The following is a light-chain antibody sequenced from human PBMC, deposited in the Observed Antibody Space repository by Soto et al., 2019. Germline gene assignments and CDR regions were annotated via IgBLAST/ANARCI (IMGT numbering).Light chain of an antibody. J-gene: IGLJ3*02. CDR1: SSDFGNYNL. V-gene: IGLV2-23*02. CDR2: EVN. Sequence: QSALTQPASVSGSPGQSITISCTGTSSDFGNYNLVSWYQQHPGKVPKLILFEVNKRPSGVSGRFSGSKSGNTASLTISGLQAEDEADYYCCSYAGSNNLVFGGGTKLTVL. CDR3: CSYAGSNNLV.